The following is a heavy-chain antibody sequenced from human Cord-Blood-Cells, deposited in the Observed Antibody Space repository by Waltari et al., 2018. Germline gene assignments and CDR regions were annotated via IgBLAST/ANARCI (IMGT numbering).Heavy chain of an antibody. CDR2: IYHRGST. CDR1: GGSISSGGYS. J-gene: IGHJ6*02. D-gene: IGHD3-3*01. Sequence: QLQLQESGSGLVKPSQTLSLTCAVSGGSISSGGYSWSWLRQPPGKGLEWIGYIYHRGSTYYNPSLKSRVTISVDRSKNQFSLKLSSVTAADTAVYYCARDRKDFWSGYYYYYGMDVWGQGTTVTVSS. CDR3: ARDRKDFWSGYYYYYGMDV. V-gene: IGHV4-30-2*01.